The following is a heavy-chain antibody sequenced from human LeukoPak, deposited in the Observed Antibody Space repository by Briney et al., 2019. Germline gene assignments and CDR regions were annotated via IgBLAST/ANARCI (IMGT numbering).Heavy chain of an antibody. CDR1: GFTFSNAW. Sequence: PGGSPRLSCAASGFTFSNAWMSWVRQAPGKGLEWVGRIKSKTDGGTTDYAAPVKGRFTISRDDSKNTLYLQMNSLKAEDTAVYYCTTDPYYYDSSGYYPLGYFDYWGQGTLVTVSS. D-gene: IGHD3-22*01. J-gene: IGHJ4*02. CDR3: TTDPYYYDSSGYYPLGYFDY. CDR2: IKSKTDGGTT. V-gene: IGHV3-15*01.